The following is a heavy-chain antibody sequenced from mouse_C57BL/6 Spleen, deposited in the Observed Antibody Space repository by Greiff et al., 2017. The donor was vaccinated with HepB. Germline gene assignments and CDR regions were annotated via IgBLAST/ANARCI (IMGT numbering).Heavy chain of an antibody. CDR1: GYTFTSYW. D-gene: IGHD2-2*01. J-gene: IGHJ4*01. V-gene: IGHV1-59*01. CDR3: ARGIDGYDGNYYAMDD. Sequence: VQLQQPGAELVRPGTSVKLSCKASGYTFTSYWMHWVKQRPGQGLEWIGVIDPSDSYTNYNQKFKGKATLTVDTSSSTAYMQLSSLTSEDSAVYYCARGIDGYDGNYYAMDDWGQGTSVTVSS. CDR2: IDPSDSYT.